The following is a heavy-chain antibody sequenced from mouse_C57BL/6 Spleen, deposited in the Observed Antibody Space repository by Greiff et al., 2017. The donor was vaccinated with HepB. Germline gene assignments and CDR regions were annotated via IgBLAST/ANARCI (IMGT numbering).Heavy chain of an antibody. CDR2: INPNNGGT. J-gene: IGHJ4*01. V-gene: IGHV1-26*01. Sequence: VQLQQSGPELVKPGASVKISCKASGYTFTDYYMNWVKQSHGKSLEWIGDINPNNGGTSYNQKFKGKATLTVDKSSITAYMELRSLTSEDSAGYYCARSRFGAMDYWGQGTSVTVSS. CDR1: GYTFTDYY. CDR3: ARSRFGAMDY.